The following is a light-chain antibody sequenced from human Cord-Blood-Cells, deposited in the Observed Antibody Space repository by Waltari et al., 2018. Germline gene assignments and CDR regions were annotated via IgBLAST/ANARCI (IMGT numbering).Light chain of an antibody. CDR1: QSVSSSY. CDR2: GAS. Sequence: EIVLPQSQGTLSLSPGERATLSCRASQSVSSSYLAWYQQKPGQAPRLLIYGASSRATGIPDRFSGSGSGTDFTLTISRLEPEDFAVYYCQQYGSSPQTFGQGTKVEIK. V-gene: IGKV3-20*01. J-gene: IGKJ1*01. CDR3: QQYGSSPQT.